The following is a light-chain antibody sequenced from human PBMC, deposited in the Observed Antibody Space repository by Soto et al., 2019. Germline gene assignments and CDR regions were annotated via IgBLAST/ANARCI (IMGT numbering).Light chain of an antibody. CDR3: AAWDDSLSGLV. CDR1: SSNIGSNY. V-gene: IGLV1-47*01. CDR2: RNN. Sequence: QPVLTQPPSASGTPGQRVTISCSGSSSNIGSNYVYWYQQLPGTAPKLLIYRNNHRPSGVPDRFSGSKSGTSASLAISGLRYADEDDYYCAAWDDSLSGLVFGGGTKLTVL. J-gene: IGLJ2*01.